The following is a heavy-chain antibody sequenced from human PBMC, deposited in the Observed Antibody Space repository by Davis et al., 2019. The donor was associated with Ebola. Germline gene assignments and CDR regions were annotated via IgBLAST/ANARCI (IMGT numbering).Heavy chain of an antibody. Sequence: SVKVSCKASGGTFSSYAISWVRQTPGQGLEWMGGIIPILGIANYAQKFQGRVTITADESTSTAYMELSSLRSEDTAVYYCARVRTGGFDAFDIWGQGTMVTASS. CDR3: ARVRTGGFDAFDI. CDR2: IIPILGIA. V-gene: IGHV1-69*10. CDR1: GGTFSSYA. D-gene: IGHD2-8*02. J-gene: IGHJ3*02.